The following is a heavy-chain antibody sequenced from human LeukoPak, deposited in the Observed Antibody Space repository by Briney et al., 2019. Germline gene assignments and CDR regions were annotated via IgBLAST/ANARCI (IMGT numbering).Heavy chain of an antibody. CDR3: AKDPRRYSRTGGYFDY. CDR1: GFTFSNYG. CDR2: ISYDGSNK. J-gene: IGHJ4*02. V-gene: IGHV3-30*18. Sequence: GRSLRLSCAASGFTFSNYGMHWVRQAPGKGLEWVAFISYDGSNKYYADSVKGRFTISRDNSKNTLYLQMNSLRAEDTAVYYCAKDPRRYSRTGGYFDYWGQGTLVTVSS. D-gene: IGHD6-13*01.